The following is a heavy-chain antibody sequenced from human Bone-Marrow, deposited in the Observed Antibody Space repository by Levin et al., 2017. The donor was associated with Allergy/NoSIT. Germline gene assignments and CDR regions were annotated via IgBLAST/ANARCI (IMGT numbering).Heavy chain of an antibody. D-gene: IGHD2-15*01. J-gene: IGHJ6*03. CDR2: MYENGNT. Sequence: SETLSLTCAVSGSSIRNGHYWGWIRQPPGKGLEWIGSMYENGNTYYNPSLKSRVGISVDTSKNQFSLKLSSVTVADTAVYYCARLECSGGGCYYYYYYMDVWGKGTTVTVAS. CDR1: GSSIRNGHY. V-gene: IGHV4-38-2*01. CDR3: ARLECSGGGCYYYYYYMDV.